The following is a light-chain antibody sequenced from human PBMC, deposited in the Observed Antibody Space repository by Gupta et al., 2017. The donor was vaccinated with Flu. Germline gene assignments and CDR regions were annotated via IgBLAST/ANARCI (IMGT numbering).Light chain of an antibody. Sequence: EIILTQSPGTLSLSPGESATLSCRASQSISRDDLSWYQQRPGQAPRLLVYDIFNRATGVPDRFSGSGSGADFTLTMDRLEPGDSAIYYCQQHGGSPLFTFGPGTKVEIK. J-gene: IGKJ3*01. CDR3: QQHGGSPLFT. CDR2: DIF. V-gene: IGKV3-20*01. CDR1: QSISRDD.